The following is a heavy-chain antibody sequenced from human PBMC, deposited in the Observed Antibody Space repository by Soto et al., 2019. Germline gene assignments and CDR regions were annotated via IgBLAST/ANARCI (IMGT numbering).Heavy chain of an antibody. J-gene: IGHJ4*02. CDR3: AKGRGGSYGGDSFDY. V-gene: IGHV3-9*01. Sequence: EVQLVESGGGLVQPGRSLRLSCAASGFTYDDYDMHWVRQAPGKGLEWVSAISWNSGRTAYADSVKGRFTISRDNAKNSLYLQMNSLRVEDTALYHCAKGRGGSYGGDSFDYWGQGTLVTVSS. CDR1: GFTYDDYD. CDR2: ISWNSGRT. D-gene: IGHD1-26*01.